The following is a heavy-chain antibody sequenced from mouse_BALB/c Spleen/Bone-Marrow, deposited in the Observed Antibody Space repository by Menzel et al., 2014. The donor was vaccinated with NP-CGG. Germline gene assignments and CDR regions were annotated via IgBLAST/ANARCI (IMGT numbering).Heavy chain of an antibody. Sequence: QVQLQQSGVELMKPGVSVKISCKPTGYGFSSYWIEWLNQRPGHGLEWIGEILPESSRANYNEKFKGKTTFTADTSSNTAYMQLSSLASEESSVYYCASNYGGNNVYWGQGTALTVSS. J-gene: IGHJ2*01. CDR1: GYGFSSYW. D-gene: IGHD1-1*02. V-gene: IGHV1-9*01. CDR2: ILPESSRA. CDR3: ASNYGGNNVY.